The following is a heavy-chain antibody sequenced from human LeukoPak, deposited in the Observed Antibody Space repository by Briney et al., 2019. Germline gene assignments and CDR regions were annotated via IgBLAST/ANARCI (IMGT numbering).Heavy chain of an antibody. Sequence: GGSLRLSCAASGFTFSSYSMNWVRQAPGKGLEWVSYIGISSSPIYYADAVKGRFTISRDNAKNSLYLQMNSLRAEDTAVYYCARVVLGVMDVWGQGTTVTVSS. CDR2: IGISSSPI. CDR1: GFTFSSYS. D-gene: IGHD3-16*01. J-gene: IGHJ6*02. CDR3: ARVVLGVMDV. V-gene: IGHV3-48*01.